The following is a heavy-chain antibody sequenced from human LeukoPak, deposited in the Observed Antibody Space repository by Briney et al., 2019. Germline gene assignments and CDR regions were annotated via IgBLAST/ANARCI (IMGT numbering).Heavy chain of an antibody. V-gene: IGHV1-46*01. CDR3: ARDAVPAANWFDP. J-gene: IGHJ5*02. CDR2: INPSGGST. Sequence: ASVKVSCKASGYTFPSYYMHWVRQAPGQGLEWMGIINPSGGSTSYVQKFQGRVTMTRDTSTSTVYMELSSLRSEDTAVYYCARDAVPAANWFDPWGQGTLVTVSS. CDR1: GYTFPSYY. D-gene: IGHD2-2*01.